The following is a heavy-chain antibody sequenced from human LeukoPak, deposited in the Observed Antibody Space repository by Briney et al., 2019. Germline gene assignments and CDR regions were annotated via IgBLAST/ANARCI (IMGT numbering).Heavy chain of an antibody. CDR2: IHYSGST. D-gene: IGHD2-2*01. CDR1: GSSFRSSSYH. V-gene: IGHV4-39*01. Sequence: PSETLSLTRTVSGSSFRSSSYHWGWVRQPPGKGLEWIGNIHYSGSTSYNPSLKSRVTLSVDTSKNQFSLKLSSVTAADTAVFYCARLTGRDTSDWPYFHYWGQGALVTVSS. CDR3: ARLTGRDTSDWPYFHY. J-gene: IGHJ4*01.